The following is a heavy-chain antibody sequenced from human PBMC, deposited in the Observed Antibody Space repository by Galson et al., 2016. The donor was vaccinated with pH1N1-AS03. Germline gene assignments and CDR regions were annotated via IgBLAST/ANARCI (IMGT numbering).Heavy chain of an antibody. CDR3: ARGHYSSSFYWFDP. CDR1: GDSVSSNSAA. D-gene: IGHD6-6*01. V-gene: IGHV6-1*01. Sequence: CAISGDSVSSNSAAWNWIRQSPSRGLEWLGRTYYRSKWYNDYAVSVKSRITINPDTSKNQFSLQLNSVTPEDTAVYYCARGHYSSSFYWFDPWGQGTLVIVSS. J-gene: IGHJ5*02. CDR2: TYYRSKWYN.